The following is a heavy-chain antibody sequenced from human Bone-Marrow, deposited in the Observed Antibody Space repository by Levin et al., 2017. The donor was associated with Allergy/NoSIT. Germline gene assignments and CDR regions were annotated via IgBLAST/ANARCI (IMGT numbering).Heavy chain of an antibody. V-gene: IGHV4-34*01. CDR2: INHSGST. J-gene: IGHJ4*02. CDR3: ARRGVPAATSDY. Sequence: SETLSLTCAVYGGSFSGYYWSWIRQPPGKGLEWIGEINHSGSTNYNPSLKSRVTISVDTSKNQFSLKLSSVTAADTAVYYCARRGVPAATSDYWGQGTLVTVSS. CDR1: GGSFSGYY. D-gene: IGHD2-2*01.